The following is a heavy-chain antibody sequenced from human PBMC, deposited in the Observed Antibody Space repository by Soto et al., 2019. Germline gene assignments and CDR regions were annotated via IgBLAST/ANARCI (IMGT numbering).Heavy chain of an antibody. CDR3: ARLGKKEGSSWSFLDY. CDR1: GYSFSTYW. Sequence: EVQLVQSGVEVKKPGESLKISCKGFGYSFSTYWIGWVRQMPGKGLEWMGIIYPGDSDTRYSPSFQGQVTISADKSINTAYLQWSSLKASDTAISYCARLGKKEGSSWSFLDYWGQGALVTVSS. CDR2: IYPGDSDT. D-gene: IGHD6-13*01. V-gene: IGHV5-51*03. J-gene: IGHJ4*02.